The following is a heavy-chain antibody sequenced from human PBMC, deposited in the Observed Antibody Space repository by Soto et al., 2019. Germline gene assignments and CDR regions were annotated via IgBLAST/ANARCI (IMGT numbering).Heavy chain of an antibody. CDR2: ICHSGSP. Sequence: SETLSLTCTVSGGSISNYYWSWIRQPPGKGLEWIGYICHSGSPNYNPSLNILVTMSRYTSKKQFFLKLSSVTAADTAVYYCAGIPLRDYYYYGLDVGGQGTRVTVS. D-gene: IGHD2-21*01. CDR1: GGSISNYY. CDR3: AGIPLRDYYYYGLDV. J-gene: IGHJ6*02. V-gene: IGHV4-59*01.